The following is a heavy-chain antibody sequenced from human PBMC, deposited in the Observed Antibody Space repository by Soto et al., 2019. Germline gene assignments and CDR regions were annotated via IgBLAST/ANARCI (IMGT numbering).Heavy chain of an antibody. Sequence: EVQLMESGGGLIQPGGSLRLSCAASGFTFSTYWIHWVRQPPGRGLVWVSRINIDGSSTIYADSVKGRFTISRDNAKNTLYLQMNSLIVEYTAVYYCARETMGRGPACDIWGQGTMVTVSS. CDR1: GFTFSTYW. D-gene: IGHD3-10*01. J-gene: IGHJ3*02. CDR2: INIDGSST. CDR3: ARETMGRGPACDI. V-gene: IGHV3-74*01.